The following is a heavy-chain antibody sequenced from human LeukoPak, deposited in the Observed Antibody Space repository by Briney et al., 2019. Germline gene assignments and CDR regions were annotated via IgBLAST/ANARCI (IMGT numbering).Heavy chain of an antibody. D-gene: IGHD6-13*01. V-gene: IGHV4-34*01. CDR1: GGAFSGYY. CDR2: INHSGST. J-gene: IGHJ6*02. Sequence: PSETLSLTCAVYGGAFSGYYWSWIRQPPGKGLEWIGEINHSGSTNYNPSLKSRVTISVDTSKNQFSLKLSSVTAADTAVYYCARGQQLVLGYYYGMDVWGQGTTVTVSS. CDR3: ARGQQLVLGYYYGMDV.